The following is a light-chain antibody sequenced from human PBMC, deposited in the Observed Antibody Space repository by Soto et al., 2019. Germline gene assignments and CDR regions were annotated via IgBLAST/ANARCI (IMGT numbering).Light chain of an antibody. J-gene: IGLJ3*02. CDR2: DVT. Sequence: QPVLIQPVSVSGSPGQSITISCTGSSSDVGGYNFVSWYQQHPGKAPKLMIYDVTNRPSGVSNRFSASKSGDTASLTISGHQVGDGADNYFSLYTRTNTLVLGGGTKL. CDR1: SSDVGGYNF. CDR3: SLYTRTNTLV. V-gene: IGLV2-14*01.